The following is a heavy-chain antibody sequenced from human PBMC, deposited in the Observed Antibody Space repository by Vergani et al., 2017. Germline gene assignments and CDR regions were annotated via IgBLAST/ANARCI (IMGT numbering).Heavy chain of an antibody. Sequence: QVQLVESGGGVVKPGRSLRLSCAASGFTFSSYGMHWVRQAPGKGLEGVTVIWYDGSNKYYADSVKGRFTISRDNSKNTLYLQMNSLRAEDTAVYYCAKDYCGGDCYSFDYWGQGTLVTVSS. V-gene: IGHV3-33*06. D-gene: IGHD2-21*01. CDR1: GFTFSSYG. CDR2: IWYDGSNK. CDR3: AKDYCGGDCYSFDY. J-gene: IGHJ4*02.